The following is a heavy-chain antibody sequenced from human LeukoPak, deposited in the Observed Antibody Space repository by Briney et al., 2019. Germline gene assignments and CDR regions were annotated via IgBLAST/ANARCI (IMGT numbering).Heavy chain of an antibody. CDR1: GFSFSNYW. J-gene: IGHJ4*02. Sequence: GGSLRLSCAASGFSFSNYWMSWVRQAPEKGLEWVASIKQDGSEKHYVDSVKGRFTISKDNAKNALYLQMSSLRAEDTAVYYCAREARATFDYWGQGTVVTVSS. CDR2: IKQDGSEK. D-gene: IGHD5-12*01. V-gene: IGHV3-7*01. CDR3: AREARATFDY.